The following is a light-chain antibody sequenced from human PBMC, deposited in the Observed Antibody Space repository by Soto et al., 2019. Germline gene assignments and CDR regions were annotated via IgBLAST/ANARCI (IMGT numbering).Light chain of an antibody. Sequence: DIVLTQSPDSLAVSLGERATIKCKSSQSVLYSSNNKNYLAWYQQKPGQPPKLLIYWASTRESGVPDRFSGSGSVTDFTLTISTLQAEDVAVYYCQQFYSAPHTFGGGTKVEIK. CDR1: QSVLYSSNNKNY. J-gene: IGKJ4*01. CDR2: WAS. CDR3: QQFYSAPHT. V-gene: IGKV4-1*01.